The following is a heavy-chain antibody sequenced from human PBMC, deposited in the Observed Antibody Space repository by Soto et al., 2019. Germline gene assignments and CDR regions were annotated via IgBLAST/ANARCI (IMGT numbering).Heavy chain of an antibody. D-gene: IGHD3-16*01. V-gene: IGHV4-4*02. CDR3: ARDALGGVVDL. J-gene: IGHJ2*01. CDR1: GDSISSTKW. Sequence: QVQLQESGPGLVKPSGTLSLSCAVSGDSISSTKWWSWVRQPPGKGLEWIGEIYHSGSTNYNPSLKSRVIISVDKSKNQFSLKLSSVTAADTAVYYCARDALGGVVDLWGRGTLVTVSS. CDR2: IYHSGST.